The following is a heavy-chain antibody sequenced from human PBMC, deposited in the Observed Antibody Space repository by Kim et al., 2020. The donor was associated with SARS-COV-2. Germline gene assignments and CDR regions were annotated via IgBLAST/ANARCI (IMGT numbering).Heavy chain of an antibody. V-gene: IGHV4-34*01. J-gene: IGHJ4*02. CDR1: GGSFSGYY. Sequence: SETLSLTCAVYGGSFSGYYWSWIRQPPGKGLEWIGEINHSGSTNYNPSLKSRVTISVDTSKNQFSLKLSSVTAADTAVYYCARGHDSSPPYYFDYWGQGTLVTVSS. D-gene: IGHD4-4*01. CDR2: INHSGST. CDR3: ARGHDSSPPYYFDY.